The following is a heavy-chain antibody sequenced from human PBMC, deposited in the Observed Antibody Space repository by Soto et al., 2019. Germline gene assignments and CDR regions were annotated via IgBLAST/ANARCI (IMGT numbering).Heavy chain of an antibody. Sequence: GGSLRLSCAASGFTFSNYAMSWVRQAPGKGLEWVSTFTRSGNTYYADSVKGRFTISRDNSKNTLYLLMDSLRAEDTAVYYCAREFAPGSPNYDYWGLGTLVTVSS. J-gene: IGHJ4*02. D-gene: IGHD3-10*01. V-gene: IGHV3-23*01. CDR1: GFTFSNYA. CDR3: AREFAPGSPNYDY. CDR2: FTRSGNT.